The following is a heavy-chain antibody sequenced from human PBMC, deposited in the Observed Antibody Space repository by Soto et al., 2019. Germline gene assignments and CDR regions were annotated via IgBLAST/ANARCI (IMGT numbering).Heavy chain of an antibody. CDR2: FIPILGIA. V-gene: IGHV1-69*02. CDR1: IDTFSNYS. J-gene: IGHJ5*02. CDR3: ARGPFLEWLDYFAP. Sequence: QVQLVQSGAEVKKPGSSVKVSCKASIDTFSNYSFNWVRHAPGQGLEWMGRFIPILGIANYAQKFQGRVTLTADTSTSTAYMELRTLRSEDTALYYCARGPFLEWLDYFAPWGQGTLVTVSS. D-gene: IGHD3-3*01.